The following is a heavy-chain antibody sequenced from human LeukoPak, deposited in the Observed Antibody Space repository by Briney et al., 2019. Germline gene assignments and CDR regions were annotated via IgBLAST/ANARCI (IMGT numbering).Heavy chain of an antibody. CDR3: ATLVPADY. D-gene: IGHD6-13*01. J-gene: IGHJ4*02. Sequence: PGGSLRLSCAASGFTFSSYAMHRVRQAPGKGLEWVAVISYDGSNKYYADSVKGRFTISRDNSKNTLYLQMNSLRAEDTAVYYCATLVPADYWGQGTLVTVSS. CDR2: ISYDGSNK. CDR1: GFTFSSYA. V-gene: IGHV3-30-3*01.